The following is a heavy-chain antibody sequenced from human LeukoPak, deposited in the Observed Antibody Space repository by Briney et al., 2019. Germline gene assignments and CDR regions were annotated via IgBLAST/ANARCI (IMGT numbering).Heavy chain of an antibody. J-gene: IGHJ4*02. CDR1: GYSFTSYW. CDR2: IYPGDSDT. CDR3: ARQYDGGPQRETTFIFYFDF. V-gene: IGHV5-51*01. D-gene: IGHD2/OR15-2a*01. Sequence: LGESLKISCKGSGYSFTSYWIAWVRQMPGKGLEWMGIIYPGDSDTRYSPFFQGQVTSSADKSISTAYLQWSSLKASDTAMYYCARQYDGGPQRETTFIFYFDFWGQGTLVTVSS.